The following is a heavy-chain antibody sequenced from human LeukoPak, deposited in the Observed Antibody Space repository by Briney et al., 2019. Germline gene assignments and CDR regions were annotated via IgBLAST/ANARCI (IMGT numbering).Heavy chain of an antibody. CDR3: ARGRLSDF. V-gene: IGHV3-66*02. J-gene: IGHJ4*02. CDR1: GFTFNSYA. Sequence: GGSLRLSCAVAGFTFNSYAMSWVRQAPGKGLEWVSVIYSDGSPFYADSVKGRSTISRDNYKNTLYLQMNSLRGEDTAMYFCARGRLSDFWGQGTLVTVSS. CDR2: IYSDGSP.